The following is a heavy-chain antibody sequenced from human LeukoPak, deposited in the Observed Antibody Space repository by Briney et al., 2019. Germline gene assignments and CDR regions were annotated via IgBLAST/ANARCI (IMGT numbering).Heavy chain of an antibody. J-gene: IGHJ3*02. D-gene: IGHD2-2*01. Sequence: ASVKVSCKASGGTFSSYAISWVRQAPGQGLEWMGRIIPIFGTANYAQKFQGRVTITTDESTSTAYMELSSLRSEDTAVYYCARALSVAPAAIGTSDAFDIWGQGTMVTVSS. CDR1: GGTFSSYA. V-gene: IGHV1-69*05. CDR3: ARALSVAPAAIGTSDAFDI. CDR2: IIPIFGTA.